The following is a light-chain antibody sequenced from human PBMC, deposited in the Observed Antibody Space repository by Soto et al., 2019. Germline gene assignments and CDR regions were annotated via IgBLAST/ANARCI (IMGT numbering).Light chain of an antibody. CDR3: QQYNSFSYT. CDR1: QSISTW. V-gene: IGKV1-5*01. Sequence: DIQMTQSPSTLSASVGDRVTITCRASQSISTWLAWYQQKPGKAPKVLIYDASSLESGVPSRFSGSGSGTEFTLTITSLQPDDFATYYCQQYNSFSYTFGPGTKLEIK. J-gene: IGKJ2*01. CDR2: DAS.